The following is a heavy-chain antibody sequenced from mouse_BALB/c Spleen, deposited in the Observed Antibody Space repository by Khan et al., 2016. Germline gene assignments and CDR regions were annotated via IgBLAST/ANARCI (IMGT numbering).Heavy chain of an antibody. CDR1: GYSITSDYA. D-gene: IGHD1-2*01. CDR3: ASTPTAYYTMDY. V-gene: IGHV3-2*02. CDR2: ISYSGRT. J-gene: IGHJ4*01. Sequence: EVQLQESGPGLVKPSQSLSLTCTVAGYSITSDYAWNWIRQFPGNKLEWMGYISYSGRTRYYPSLKSRISFTRDTSKNQFFLQLNSVTTEDTATYCCASTPTAYYTMDYWGQGTSVTVSS.